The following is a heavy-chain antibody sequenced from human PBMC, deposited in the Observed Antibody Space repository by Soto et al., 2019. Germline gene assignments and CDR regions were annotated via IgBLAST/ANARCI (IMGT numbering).Heavy chain of an antibody. CDR2: IYQSGST. D-gene: IGHD3-9*01. J-gene: IGHJ4*02. CDR1: DGAISSGKW. CDR3: ARALYYDILTGYYKGIDY. V-gene: IGHV4-4*02. Sequence: TGTPXLTCAVSDGAISSGKWWSWVRQPPGKGLEWIGEIYQSGSTNYNPSLKSRVTISVDTSKNQFSLRLSSVTAADTAVYYCARALYYDILTGYYKGIDYWGQGTLVT.